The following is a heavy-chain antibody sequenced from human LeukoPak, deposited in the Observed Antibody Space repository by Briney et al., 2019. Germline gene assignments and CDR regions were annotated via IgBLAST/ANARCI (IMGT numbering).Heavy chain of an antibody. CDR3: ARDEGSGGSCYFDY. J-gene: IGHJ4*02. CDR1: GGSISSYY. V-gene: IGHV4-59*12. D-gene: IGHD2-15*01. Sequence: PSETLSLTCTVSGGSISSYYWSWIRQPPGKGLEWIGYIYYSGSTNYNPSLKSRVTMSVDTSKNQFSLKLSSVTAADTAVYYCARDEGSGGSCYFDYWGQGTLVTVSS. CDR2: IYYSGST.